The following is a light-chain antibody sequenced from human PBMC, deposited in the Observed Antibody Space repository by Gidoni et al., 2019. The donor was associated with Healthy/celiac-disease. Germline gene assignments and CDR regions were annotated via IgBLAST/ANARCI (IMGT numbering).Light chain of an antibody. CDR1: QSVSSSY. J-gene: IGKJ2*01. Sequence: TVLTHSPGTLSLSPGERATLSCRASQSVSSSYLAWYQQKPGQAPRLLIYGASSRATGIPDRFTGSGSGTDFTLTISRLEPEDFAVYYCQQYGSSPLYTFGQGTKLEIK. CDR3: QQYGSSPLYT. CDR2: GAS. V-gene: IGKV3-20*01.